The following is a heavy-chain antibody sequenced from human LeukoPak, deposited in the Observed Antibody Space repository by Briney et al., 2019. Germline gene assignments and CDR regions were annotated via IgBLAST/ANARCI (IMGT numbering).Heavy chain of an antibody. CDR2: INYSGST. D-gene: IGHD2-21*01. CDR3: AREMDAHPRIVV. V-gene: IGHV4-31*11. J-gene: IGHJ1*01. Sequence: SETLSPTCAVSGGSISSGGYRWTWIRQYPGKGLGWIGYINYSGSTYYNPSLKSRVIISVDTSKNQFSLNLNSVTAADTAVYYCAREMDAHPRIVVWGQGTLVTVSS. CDR1: GGSISSGGYR.